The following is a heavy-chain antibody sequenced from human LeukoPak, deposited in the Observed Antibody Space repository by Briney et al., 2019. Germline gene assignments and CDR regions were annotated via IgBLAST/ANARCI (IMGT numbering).Heavy chain of an antibody. D-gene: IGHD3-3*01. V-gene: IGHV1-2*02. CDR3: ARGTYYDFWSGSSRLNWFDP. J-gene: IGHJ5*02. CDR1: GYTFTGYY. CDR2: INPNSGGT. Sequence: ASVKVSCKSSGYTFTGYYTHWVRQAPGQGLGWMGWINPNSGGTNYAQKFQGRVTMTRDTSISTAYMELSRLRSDDTAVYYCARGTYYDFWSGSSRLNWFDPWGQGTLVTVPS.